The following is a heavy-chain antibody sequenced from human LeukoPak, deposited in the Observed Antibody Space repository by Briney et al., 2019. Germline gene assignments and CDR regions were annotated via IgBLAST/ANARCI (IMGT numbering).Heavy chain of an antibody. V-gene: IGHV4-30-4*01. CDR2: IFYSGST. CDR3: AREGGESNAFDI. Sequence: PSETLSLICTVSGGSISSGDYYWSWIRQPPGKGLEWIGYIFYSGSTYYNPSLRSRVTISVDTSKNQFSLKLSSVTASDTAVYYCAREGGESNAFDIWGQGTMVTVSS. J-gene: IGHJ3*02. D-gene: IGHD2-21*01. CDR1: GGSISSGDYY.